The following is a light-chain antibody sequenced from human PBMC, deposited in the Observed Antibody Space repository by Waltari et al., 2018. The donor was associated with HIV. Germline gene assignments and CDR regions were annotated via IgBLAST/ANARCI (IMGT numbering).Light chain of an antibody. CDR3: QQLHSYPAWT. CDR1: QGINSY. CDR2: AAS. J-gene: IGKJ1*01. Sequence: IQLTQSPSFLSASVGDRVTITCRASQGINSYLAWYQQKPGKAPKLLIYAASTMQRGGPSRFSISGSGTVFTLTSSSEQPEDLATYYCQQLHSYPAWTFVQGTKVEIQ. V-gene: IGKV1-9*01.